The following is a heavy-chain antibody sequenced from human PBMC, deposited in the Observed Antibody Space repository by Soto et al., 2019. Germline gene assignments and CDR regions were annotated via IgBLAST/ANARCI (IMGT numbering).Heavy chain of an antibody. CDR1: GFTVSDYS. J-gene: IGHJ4*02. D-gene: IGHD2-21*01. CDR3: ATWAIAVGGEGV. CDR2: ISSTGDLI. Sequence: GGSLRLSCTASGFTVSDYSVNWVRQAPGKGLEWISYISSTGDLILYADSVKGRFTIARDIAKSSLYLQMDSLRDDDSAVYYCATWAIAVGGEGVWGQGTLVTVSS. V-gene: IGHV3-48*02.